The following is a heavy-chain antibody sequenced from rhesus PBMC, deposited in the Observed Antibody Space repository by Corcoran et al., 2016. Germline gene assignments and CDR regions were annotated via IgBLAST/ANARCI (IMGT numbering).Heavy chain of an antibody. CDR1: GGSISSNY. CDR3: VHNSGGGWYFDL. CDR2: IPGSGGST. Sequence: QLQLQESGPGLVKPSETLSLTCAVSGGSISSNYWSWIRQPPGKGLEWIGRIPGSGGSTDYNPSLKSRVTISTDTSKNQFSLKLSSVTAADTAVYYCVHNSGGGWYFDLWGPDTPITISS. J-gene: IGHJ2*01. V-gene: IGHV4-173*01. D-gene: IGHD1-20*01.